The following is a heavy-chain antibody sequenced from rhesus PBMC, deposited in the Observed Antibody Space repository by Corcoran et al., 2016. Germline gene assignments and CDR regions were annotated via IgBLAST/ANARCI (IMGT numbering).Heavy chain of an antibody. CDR3: ARVGISAGHQGDL. V-gene: IGHV4S9*01. CDR1: GGSISDNYY. CDR2: IYGGSGKT. D-gene: IGHD6-13*01. Sequence: QVQLQESGPGLVKPSETLSLTFAVSGGSISDNYYWNWIRPPPGKGLEWIGKIYGGSGKTYYNPSLKSRVSISKDTSKNQFSLKVSSVTAADTAVFYCARVGISAGHQGDLWGQGLLVTVSA. J-gene: IGHJ4*01.